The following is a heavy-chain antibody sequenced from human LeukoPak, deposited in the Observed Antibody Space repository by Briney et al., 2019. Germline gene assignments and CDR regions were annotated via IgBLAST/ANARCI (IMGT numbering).Heavy chain of an antibody. CDR2: IYYSGST. CDR3: ARQVPVGATRGVVD. D-gene: IGHD1-26*01. V-gene: IGHV4-39*01. J-gene: IGHJ4*02. CDR1: GGSISSSSYY. Sequence: ETLSLTCTVSGGSISSSSYYWGWIRQPPGKGLEWIGSIYYSGSTYYNPSLKSRATISVDTSKNQFSLKLSSVTAADTAVYYCARQVPVGATRGVVDWGQGTLVTVSS.